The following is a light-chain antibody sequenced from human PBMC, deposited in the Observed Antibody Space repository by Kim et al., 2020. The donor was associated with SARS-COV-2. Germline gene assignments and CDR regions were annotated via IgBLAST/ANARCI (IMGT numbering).Light chain of an antibody. CDR2: GKN. V-gene: IGLV3-19*01. CDR3: NSRDSNDNVV. J-gene: IGLJ2*01. Sequence: VLTQDPAVSVALGQTVRITCQGDSLRSYYATWYQQKPGQAPILVIYGKNNRPSGIPDRFSGSSSGNTASLTITGTQAGDEADYYCNSRDSNDNVVFGGGTKLTVL. CDR1: SLRSYY.